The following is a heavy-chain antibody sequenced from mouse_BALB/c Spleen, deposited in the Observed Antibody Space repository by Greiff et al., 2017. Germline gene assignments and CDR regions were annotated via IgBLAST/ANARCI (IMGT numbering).Heavy chain of an antibody. Sequence: QVQLQQSGPQLVRPGASVKISCKASGYSFTSYWMHWVKQRPGQGLEWIGMIDPSDSETRLNQKFKDKATLTVDKSSSTAYMQLSSPTSEDSAVYYCARGNDGDAMDYWGQGTSVTVSS. CDR3: ARGNDGDAMDY. CDR2: IDPSDSET. CDR1: GYSFTSYW. D-gene: IGHD2-12*01. J-gene: IGHJ4*01. V-gene: IGHV1S127*01.